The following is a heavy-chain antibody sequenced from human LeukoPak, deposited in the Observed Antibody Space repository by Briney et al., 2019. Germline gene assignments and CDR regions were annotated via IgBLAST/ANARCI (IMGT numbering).Heavy chain of an antibody. J-gene: IGHJ5*02. CDR2: INHSGST. V-gene: IGHV4-34*01. Sequence: SETLSLTCAVYGGSFSGYYWSWIRQPPGKGLEWIGEINHSGSTNYNPSLKSRVTISVDTSKNQFSLKLSSVTAADTAVYYCARALVRGSRYNWFDPWGQGTLDTVSS. CDR3: ARALVRGSRYNWFDP. CDR1: GGSFSGYY. D-gene: IGHD3-10*01.